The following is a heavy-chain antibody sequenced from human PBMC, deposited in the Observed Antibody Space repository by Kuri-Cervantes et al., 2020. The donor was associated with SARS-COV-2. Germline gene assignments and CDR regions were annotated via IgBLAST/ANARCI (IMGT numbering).Heavy chain of an antibody. CDR1: GFTFRSYW. V-gene: IGHV3-7*01. D-gene: IGHD2-15*01. CDR3: ARGSPHFFDHYYMDV. CDR2: ISHDGGEK. J-gene: IGHJ6*03. Sequence: GGSLRLSCVASGFTFRSYWMTWVRQAQGKGLGWVATISHDGGEKYDVDSVKGRFTVSRDNAKGSLYLQVSGLRAEDTALYYGARGSPHFFDHYYMDVWGKGTAVTVSS.